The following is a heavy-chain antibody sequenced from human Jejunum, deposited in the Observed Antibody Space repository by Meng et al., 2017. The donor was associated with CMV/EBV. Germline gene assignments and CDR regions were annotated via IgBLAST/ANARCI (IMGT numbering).Heavy chain of an antibody. J-gene: IGHJ4*02. CDR3: VRVDGSGNYLLHDI. CDR2: ISSGGYR. CDR1: GFTFTDYY. V-gene: IGHV3-11*06. D-gene: IGHD3-10*01. Sequence: QIQLVESGGDLVKPGGSLRLSCATSGFTFTDYYMSWIRQAPGKGLEWISYISSGGYRDYADSVKGRFTISRDNARNSLSLQMNSLRAEDTALYFCVRVDGSGNYLLHDIWGQGTLVTVST.